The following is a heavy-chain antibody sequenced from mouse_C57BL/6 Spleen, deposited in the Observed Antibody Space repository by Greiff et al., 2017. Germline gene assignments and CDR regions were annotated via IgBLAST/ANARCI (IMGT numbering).Heavy chain of an antibody. CDR3: TRKANDYLGFDY. CDR2: IRNKANNHAT. CDR1: GFTFSDAW. V-gene: IGHV6-6*01. D-gene: IGHD2-4*01. Sequence: EVQGVESGGGLVQPGGSMKLSCAASGFTFSDAWMDWVRQSPEKGLEWVAEIRNKANNHATYYAESVKGRFTISRDDSKSSVYLQMNSLRAEATGIYYCTRKANDYLGFDYWGQGTTLTVSS. J-gene: IGHJ2*01.